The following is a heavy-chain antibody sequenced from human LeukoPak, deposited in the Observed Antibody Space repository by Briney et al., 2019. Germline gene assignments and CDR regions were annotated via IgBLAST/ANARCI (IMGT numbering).Heavy chain of an antibody. V-gene: IGHV4-59*01. CDR1: GGSISSYY. CDR3: ARSVEGYCSGGSCYYYSYYMDV. J-gene: IGHJ6*03. Sequence: SETLSLTCIVSGGSISSYYWSWIRQPPGKGLEWIGYIYYSGSTNYNPSLKSRVTISVDTSKNQFSLKLSSVTAADTAVYYCARSVEGYCSGGSCYYYSYYMDVWGKGTTVTVSS. D-gene: IGHD2-15*01. CDR2: IYYSGST.